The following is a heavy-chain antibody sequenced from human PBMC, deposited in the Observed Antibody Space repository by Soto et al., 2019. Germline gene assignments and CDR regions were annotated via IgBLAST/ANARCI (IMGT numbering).Heavy chain of an antibody. V-gene: IGHV3-33*01. CDR2: IWYDGSNK. Sequence: QVQLVESGGGVVQPGRSLRLSCAASGFTFSSYGMHWVRQAPGKGLEWVAVIWYDGSNKYYADSVKGRFTISRDNSKNTLYLQMNSLRAEDTAVYYCARPGLEDYDSSGLDYWGQGTLVTVSS. D-gene: IGHD3-22*01. J-gene: IGHJ4*02. CDR3: ARPGLEDYDSSGLDY. CDR1: GFTFSSYG.